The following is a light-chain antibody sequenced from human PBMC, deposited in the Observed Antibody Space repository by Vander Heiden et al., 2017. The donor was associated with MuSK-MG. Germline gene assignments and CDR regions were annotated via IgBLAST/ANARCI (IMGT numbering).Light chain of an antibody. J-gene: IGKJ5*01. CDR1: QDISNY. V-gene: IGKV1-33*01. CDR2: DAS. Sequence: DIQMTQSPPSLSASVGDRVTITCQASQDISNYLNWYQQKPGKAPKLLIYDASNLETGVPSRFSGSGSGTDFTFTISSLQPEDIATYYCQQYDNRTFGQGTRLEIK. CDR3: QQYDNRT.